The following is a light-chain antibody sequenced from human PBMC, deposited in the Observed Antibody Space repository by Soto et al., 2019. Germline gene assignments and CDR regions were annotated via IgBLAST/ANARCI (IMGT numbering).Light chain of an antibody. CDR3: ASCDDSMNGYG. CDR1: RSNIGVNT. CDR2: AHN. Sequence: SVLTQPPSASGTPGQRVSISCSGSRSNIGVNTVNWYQFVPGTAPKLLIYAHNQRPSGVPGRFSGSKSGNSASWDISGLQSEDETDHYCASCDDSMNGYGFGSGTKVTVL. V-gene: IGLV1-44*01. J-gene: IGLJ1*01.